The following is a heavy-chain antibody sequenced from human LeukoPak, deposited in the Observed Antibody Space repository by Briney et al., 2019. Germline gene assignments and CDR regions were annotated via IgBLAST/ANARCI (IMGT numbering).Heavy chain of an antibody. J-gene: IGHJ3*02. CDR2: IWYDESNM. CDR1: GFTFSTHG. V-gene: IGHV3-33*01. CDR3: ASYRYGSSFAFDI. D-gene: IGHD6-6*01. Sequence: GGSLRLSCAASGFTFSTHGIHWVRQAPGKGLEWVAAIWYDESNMFYADSVKGRFTISRDNSKNTLYLQLNSLRAEDTAVYYCASYRYGSSFAFDIWGQGTMVTVSS.